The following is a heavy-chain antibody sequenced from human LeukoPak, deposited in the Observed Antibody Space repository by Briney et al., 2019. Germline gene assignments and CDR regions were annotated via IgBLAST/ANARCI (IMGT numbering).Heavy chain of an antibody. CDR1: GGSISSGGYS. CDR3: ARGSPRLFDY. Sequence: SQTLSLTCAVSGGSISSGGYSWSWIRQPPGKGLEWIGYIYHSGSTYYNPSLKSRVTISVDRSKNQFSLKLSSVTAADTAVYYCARGSPRLFDYWGQGTLVTVSS. CDR2: IYHSGST. D-gene: IGHD3-10*01. J-gene: IGHJ4*02. V-gene: IGHV4-30-2*01.